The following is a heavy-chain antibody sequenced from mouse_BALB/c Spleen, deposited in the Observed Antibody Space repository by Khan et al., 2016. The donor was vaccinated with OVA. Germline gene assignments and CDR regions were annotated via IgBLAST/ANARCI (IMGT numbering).Heavy chain of an antibody. CDR1: GYSFTGYF. J-gene: IGHJ2*01. Sequence: EVQLQQSGPELVRPGASVKISCKASGYSFTGYFMNWVMQSHGKSLEWIGRINPHIGETFYNQRFKDKATLTVDESSSTAHMELRSLAADDSAVYYCTRSYRSDFDYWGQGTTLTVSS. CDR3: TRSYRSDFDY. CDR2: INPHIGET. V-gene: IGHV1-20*02. D-gene: IGHD1-1*01.